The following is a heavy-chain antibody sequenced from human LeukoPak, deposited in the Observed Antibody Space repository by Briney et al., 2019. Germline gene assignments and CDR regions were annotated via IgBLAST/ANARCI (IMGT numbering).Heavy chain of an antibody. CDR3: AKSHLPNSYSGTYYCDY. V-gene: IGHV3-30*02. Sequence: GSLRLSCAASGFTFSSYGMHWVRQAPAKGLERLAFIRYDETKTFYGDSVKGRFTISRDNSKNTLYLQMNSLRAEDTAVYYCAKSHLPNSYSGTYYCDYWGQGTQVTVSS. J-gene: IGHJ4*02. CDR1: GFTFSSYG. CDR2: IRYDETKT. D-gene: IGHD1-26*01.